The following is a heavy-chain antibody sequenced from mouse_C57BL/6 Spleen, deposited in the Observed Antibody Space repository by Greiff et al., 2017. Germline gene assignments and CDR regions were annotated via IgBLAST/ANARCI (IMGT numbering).Heavy chain of an antibody. D-gene: IGHD1-1*01. CDR3: ARGATVVATSIDY. V-gene: IGHV1-69*01. CDR2: IDPSDSYT. J-gene: IGHJ2*01. Sequence: VQLQQPGAELVMPGASVKLSCKASGYTFTSYWMHWVKQRPGQGLEWIGEIDPSDSYTNYNQKFKGKSTLTVDKSSSKAYMQLSSLTSEDSAVYYCARGATVVATSIDYWGQGTTLTVSS. CDR1: GYTFTSYW.